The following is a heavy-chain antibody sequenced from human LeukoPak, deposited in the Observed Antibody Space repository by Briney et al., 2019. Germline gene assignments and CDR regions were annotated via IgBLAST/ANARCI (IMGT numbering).Heavy chain of an antibody. CDR2: INPNSGGT. CDR1: GYTFTGYY. V-gene: IGHV1-2*02. J-gene: IGHJ4*02. Sequence: GASVKVSCRASGYTFTGYYMHWVRQAPGQGLEWMGWINPNSGGTYYAQKFQGRVSMTRDTSISTAYMELSSLRSDDTAVYYCYYRVSSGYLTWGQGTLVAVSP. D-gene: IGHD3-22*01. CDR3: YYRVSSGYLT.